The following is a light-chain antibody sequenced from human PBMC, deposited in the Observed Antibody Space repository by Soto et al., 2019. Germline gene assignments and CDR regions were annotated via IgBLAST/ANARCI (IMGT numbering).Light chain of an antibody. J-gene: IGLJ1*01. V-gene: IGLV2-14*01. Sequence: QSALTQPASVSGSPGQSIAISCTGTASDVGGYHYVSWYQQYPGKVPKLIISDVSNRPSGVSDRFSGSKSGNTASLTISGLQAEDEADYYCSSYTISSTYVFGTGTKGTVL. CDR2: DVS. CDR1: ASDVGGYHY. CDR3: SSYTISSTYV.